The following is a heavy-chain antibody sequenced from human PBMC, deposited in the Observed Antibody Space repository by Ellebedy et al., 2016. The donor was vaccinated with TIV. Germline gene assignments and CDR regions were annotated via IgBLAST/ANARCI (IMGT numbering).Heavy chain of an antibody. Sequence: GGSLRLSCAASGSTFSDYYMDWVRQAPGKGLEWVGRTRNKANSYTTEYAASVKGRFTISRDDSKNSLYLQMNSLKTEDTAVYYCARGRHDSSGYLFFDYWGQGTLVTVSS. CDR3: ARGRHDSSGYLFFDY. J-gene: IGHJ4*02. CDR2: TRNKANSYTT. CDR1: GSTFSDYY. V-gene: IGHV3-72*01. D-gene: IGHD3-22*01.